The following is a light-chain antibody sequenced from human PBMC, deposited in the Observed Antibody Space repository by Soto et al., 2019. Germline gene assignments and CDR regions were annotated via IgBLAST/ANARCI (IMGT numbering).Light chain of an antibody. J-gene: IGKJ1*01. CDR1: LSVFSSPSVKSY. V-gene: IGKV4-1*01. Sequence: IVMPPSPASLAASLGGRATISCRSSLSVFSSPSVKSYLAWYQHKPGQPHKILIYWAYIRESGVPDRFSGSGSGTEFTLTISSLQSEDFAVYYCQQYYNRSWSFGRGTKVDI. CDR3: QQYYNRSWS. CDR2: WAY.